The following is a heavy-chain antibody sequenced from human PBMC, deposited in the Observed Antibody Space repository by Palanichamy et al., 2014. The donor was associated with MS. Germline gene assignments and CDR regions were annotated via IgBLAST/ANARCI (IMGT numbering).Heavy chain of an antibody. CDR1: GFSLSTNGMC. J-gene: IGHJ3*02. CDR2: IDWDDYK. CDR3: ARIRRRDGYNLGEPFDI. D-gene: IGHD5-24*01. V-gene: IGHV2-70*15. Sequence: QVTLRESGPALVKPTQTLTLTCTFSGFSLSTNGMCVNWIRQPPGKALEWLARIDWDDYKYYNTSLKTRLTISKDTSKNQVVLTMTNMDPVDTATYYCARIRRRDGYNLGEPFDIWGQGTKVTVSS.